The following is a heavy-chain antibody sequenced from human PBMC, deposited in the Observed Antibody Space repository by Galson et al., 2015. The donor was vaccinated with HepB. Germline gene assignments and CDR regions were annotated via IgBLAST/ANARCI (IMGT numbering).Heavy chain of an antibody. J-gene: IGHJ4*02. V-gene: IGHV3-20*04. Sequence: SLRLSCAASGFTFDDYGMSWVRQAPGKGLEWVSGINWNGGSTGYADSVKGRFTISRDNAKNSLYLQMNSLRAEDTALYYCARSYYGSGSYYFDYWGQGTLVTVSS. CDR2: INWNGGST. D-gene: IGHD3-10*01. CDR3: ARSYYGSGSYYFDY. CDR1: GFTFDDYG.